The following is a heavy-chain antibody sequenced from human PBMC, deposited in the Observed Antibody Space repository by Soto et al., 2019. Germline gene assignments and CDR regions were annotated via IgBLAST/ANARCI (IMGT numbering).Heavy chain of an antibody. V-gene: IGHV1-18*01. D-gene: IGHD2-8*01. J-gene: IGHJ5*02. CDR2: ISTSNGKT. CDR1: GYSFTKFG. Sequence: GASVKVSCKASGYSFTKFGISWVRQGPGQGLEWMGWISTSNGKTNYAQKFQGRVIVTTDTSTSTAYMELRSLRSDDTAVYYCARDWNCTKNVCYKVFDPWGQGTPVTVSS. CDR3: ARDWNCTKNVCYKVFDP.